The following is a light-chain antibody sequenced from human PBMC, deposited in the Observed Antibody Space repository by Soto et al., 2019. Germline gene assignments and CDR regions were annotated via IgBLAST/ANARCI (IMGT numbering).Light chain of an antibody. CDR1: NSDVGGYNY. CDR3: SSYTSISTLDV. V-gene: IGLV2-14*01. J-gene: IGLJ1*01. CDR2: EVS. Sequence: QSVLTQPASVSGSPGQSITISCTGTNSDVGGYNYVSWYQQHPGKAPELMIYEVSHRPSGVSNRFSGSKSDNTASLTISGLQAEYEVDYYCSSYTSISTLDVFGTGTKLTVL.